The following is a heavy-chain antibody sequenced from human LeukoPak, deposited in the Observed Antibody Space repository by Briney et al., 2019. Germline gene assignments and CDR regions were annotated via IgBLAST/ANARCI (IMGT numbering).Heavy chain of an antibody. V-gene: IGHV1-69-2*01. CDR3: ATEPPKGQWLAFDY. CDR2: VDPEVGET. Sequence: ASVKISCKVSGYTFTDYYMHWVQQAPGKGLEWMGLVDPEVGETIYAEKFQGRVTITADTSTDTAYMELSSLRSEDTAVYYCATEPPKGQWLAFDYWGQGTLVTVSS. J-gene: IGHJ4*02. D-gene: IGHD6-19*01. CDR1: GYTFTDYY.